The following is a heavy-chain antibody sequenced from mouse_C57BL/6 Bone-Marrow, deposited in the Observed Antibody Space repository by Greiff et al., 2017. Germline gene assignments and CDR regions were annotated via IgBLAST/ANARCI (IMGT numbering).Heavy chain of an antibody. CDR1: GYTFTDYE. J-gene: IGHJ4*01. CDR3: TQGAMDY. V-gene: IGHV1-15*01. CDR2: IDPETGGT. Sequence: ESGAELVRPGASVTLSCKASGYTFTDYEMHWVKQTPVHGLEWIGAIDPETGGTAYNQKFKGKAILTADKSSSTAYMELRSLASEDSAVYSCTQGAMDYWGQGTSVTVSS.